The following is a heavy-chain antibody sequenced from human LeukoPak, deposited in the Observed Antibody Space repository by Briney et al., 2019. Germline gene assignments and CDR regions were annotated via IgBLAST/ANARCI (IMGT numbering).Heavy chain of an antibody. V-gene: IGHV1-69*13. J-gene: IGHJ5*02. D-gene: IGHD6-13*01. Sequence: ASVKVSCKASGYTFTSYGISWVRQAPGQGLEWMGGIIPIFGTANYAQKFQGRVTITADESTSTAYMELSSLRSEDTAVYYCARGIRGYSSSWYWGERVDWFDPWGQGTLVTVSS. CDR2: IIPIFGTA. CDR1: GYTFTSYG. CDR3: ARGIRGYSSSWYWGERVDWFDP.